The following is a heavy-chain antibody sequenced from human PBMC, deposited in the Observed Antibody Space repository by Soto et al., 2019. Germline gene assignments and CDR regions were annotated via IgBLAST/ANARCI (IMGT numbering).Heavy chain of an antibody. D-gene: IGHD6-13*01. CDR2: VYSGGST. CDR3: ARDGLARTAYYYYGMDV. Sequence: GGSLRLSCAASGFTVSKNYMNWVRQPPGKGLEWVSIVYSGGSTYYADSMKGRFTISRDNSKNTLYLQMNSLRAEDTAVYYCARDGLARTAYYYYGMDVWGQGTTVTVSS. CDR1: GFTVSKNY. J-gene: IGHJ6*02. V-gene: IGHV3-53*01.